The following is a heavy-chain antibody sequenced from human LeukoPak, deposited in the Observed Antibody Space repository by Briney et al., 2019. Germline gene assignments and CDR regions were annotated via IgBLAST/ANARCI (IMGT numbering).Heavy chain of an antibody. V-gene: IGHV4-34*01. Sequence: SETLSLTCAVYGESFSVYYWSWIRQPPGKGLGWIGEINHSGSTNYNPSLKSRVTISVDTSKNQFSLKLSSVTAADTAVYYCARWEGGSYYDFDYWGQGTLVTVSS. CDR2: INHSGST. CDR3: ARWEGGSYYDFDY. CDR1: GESFSVYY. J-gene: IGHJ4*02. D-gene: IGHD1-26*01.